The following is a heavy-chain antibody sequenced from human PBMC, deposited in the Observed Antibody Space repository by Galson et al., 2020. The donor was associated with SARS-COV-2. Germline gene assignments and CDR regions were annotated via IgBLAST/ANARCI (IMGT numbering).Heavy chain of an antibody. CDR3: VREFVGATSVHLDAFDG. V-gene: IGHV4-4*02. Sequence: SETLSLTCAVSGDSISTINWWNWVRQSPGKGLEWIGEVYHSGDTNFNPSLKSRVSMSADTSLNRDSLMLYSVTAADTAMYYCVREFVGATSVHLDAFDGWGQRTMVTFSS. CDR1: GDSISTINW. CDR2: VYHSGDT. D-gene: IGHD3-10*01. J-gene: IGHJ3*01.